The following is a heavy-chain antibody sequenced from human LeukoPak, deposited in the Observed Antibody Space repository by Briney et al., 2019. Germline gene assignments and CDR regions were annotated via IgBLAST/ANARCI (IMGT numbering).Heavy chain of an antibody. V-gene: IGHV3-74*01. CDR1: GFTFSNYW. CDR3: AKTPVTTGRYWYFDL. D-gene: IGHD4-17*01. Sequence: PGGSLRLSCAASGFTFSNYWMHWVRQAPGKGLVWVSRINIDGSSTNYADSVKGRFTISRDNAKSTLYLQMNSLRAEDTAVYYCAKTPVTTGRYWYFDLWGRGTLVTVSS. CDR2: INIDGSST. J-gene: IGHJ2*01.